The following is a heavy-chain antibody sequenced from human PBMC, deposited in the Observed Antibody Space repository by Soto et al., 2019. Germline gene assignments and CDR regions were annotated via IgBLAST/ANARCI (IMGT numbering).Heavy chain of an antibody. Sequence: GGSLRLSCAASGFTFSSYGMHWVRQAPGKGLEWVAVISYDGSNKYYADSVKGRFTISRDNSKNTLYLQMNSLRAEDTAVYYCAKDLVVAWFDPGGQGPLVTVSS. CDR3: AKDLVVAWFDP. CDR1: GFTFSSYG. J-gene: IGHJ5*02. D-gene: IGHD3-22*01. V-gene: IGHV3-30*18. CDR2: ISYDGSNK.